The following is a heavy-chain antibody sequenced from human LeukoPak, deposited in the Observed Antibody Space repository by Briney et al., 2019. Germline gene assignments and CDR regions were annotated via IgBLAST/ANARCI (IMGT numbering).Heavy chain of an antibody. J-gene: IGHJ4*02. D-gene: IGHD5-18*01. Sequence: GGSLRLSCAASGFTFSDYYLSWVRQAPGKGLEWVSAISGSGGSTYYADSVKGRFTISRDNSKNTLYLQMNSLRAEDTAVYYCAKVGVQEDTAMDFDYWGQGTLVTVSS. CDR3: AKVGVQEDTAMDFDY. CDR1: GFTFSDYY. CDR2: ISGSGGST. V-gene: IGHV3-23*01.